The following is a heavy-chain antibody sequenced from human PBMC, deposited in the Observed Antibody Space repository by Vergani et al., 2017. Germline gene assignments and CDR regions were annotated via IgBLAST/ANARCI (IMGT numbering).Heavy chain of an antibody. CDR1: GFTFSSYS. CDR2: ISSSSSYI. V-gene: IGHV3-21*01. CDR3: ARSRLAGITMVRGVIGY. J-gene: IGHJ4*02. Sequence: EVQLVESGGGLVKPGGSLRLSCAASGFTFSSYSMNWVRQAPGKGLEWVSSISSSSSYIYYADSVKGRFTISRDNAKNSLYLQMNSLRAEGTAVYYCARSRLAGITMVRGVIGYWGQGTLVTVSS. D-gene: IGHD3-10*01.